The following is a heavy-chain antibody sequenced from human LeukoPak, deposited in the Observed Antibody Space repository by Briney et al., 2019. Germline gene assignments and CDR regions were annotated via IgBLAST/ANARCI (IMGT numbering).Heavy chain of an antibody. CDR3: ATGGYSGYDPNTD. CDR2: INPNSGGT. CDR1: GYTFTGYY. V-gene: IGHV1-2*02. J-gene: IGHJ4*02. D-gene: IGHD5-12*01. Sequence: ASVKVSCKASGYTFTGYYMHWVRQAPGQGPEWMGWINPNSGGTNYVQKFQGRVTMTRDTSISTAYMELSRLRSDDTAVYYCATGGYSGYDPNTDWGQGTLVTVSS.